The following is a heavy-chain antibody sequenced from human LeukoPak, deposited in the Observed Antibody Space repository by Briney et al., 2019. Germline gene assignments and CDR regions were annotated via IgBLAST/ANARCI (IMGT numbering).Heavy chain of an antibody. CDR1: GFTFSSYS. J-gene: IGHJ4*02. Sequence: GGSLRLSCAASGFTFSSYSMNWVRQAPGKGLEWVSHITASGTAMFYADSVKGRFTISRDNAKDSLYLQMNSLRDEDTAVYYCASSGSYRFGYWGQGTLVTVSS. CDR2: ITASGTAM. D-gene: IGHD1-26*01. V-gene: IGHV3-48*02. CDR3: ASSGSYRFGY.